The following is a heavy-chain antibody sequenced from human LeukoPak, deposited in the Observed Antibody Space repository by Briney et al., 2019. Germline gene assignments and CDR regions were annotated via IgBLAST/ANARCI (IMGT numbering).Heavy chain of an antibody. J-gene: IGHJ4*02. Sequence: GGSLRLSCAASGFTFSNYWMSWVRQAPGKGLEWVADINKDGSEECYVDSVKGRFTISRDNAKNSLYLQMNSLRAEDTAVYYCARDSGGMTTVAYFDYWGQGTLVTVSS. V-gene: IGHV3-7*01. CDR3: ARDSGGMTTVAYFDY. CDR2: INKDGSEE. D-gene: IGHD4-23*01. CDR1: GFTFSNYW.